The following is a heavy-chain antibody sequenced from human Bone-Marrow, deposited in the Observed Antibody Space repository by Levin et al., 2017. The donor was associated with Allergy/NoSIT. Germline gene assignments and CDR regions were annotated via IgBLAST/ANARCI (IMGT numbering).Heavy chain of an antibody. CDR2: ISNDGSHE. J-gene: IGHJ4*02. CDR1: GFTFSSYG. V-gene: IGHV3-30*18. Sequence: GGSLRLSCAASGFTFSSYGIHWVRQAPGKGLEWVAFISNDGSHEYYTDSVKGRFSISRDNSKNALYLQMNSLRAEDTAVYYCAKDPTKYGIGNFDYWGQGTLVTVSS. D-gene: IGHD1-1*01. CDR3: AKDPTKYGIGNFDY.